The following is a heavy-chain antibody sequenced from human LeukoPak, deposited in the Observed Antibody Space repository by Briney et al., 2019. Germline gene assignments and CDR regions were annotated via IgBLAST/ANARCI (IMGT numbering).Heavy chain of an antibody. V-gene: IGHV3-33*01. Sequence: HSGGSLRLSCAASGFTFSSYGMHWVRQAPGKGLEWVAVIWYDGSNKYYADSVEGRFTISRDNSKNTLYLQMNSLRAEDTAVYYCASTSGWYEPIDYWGQGTLVTVSS. CDR1: GFTFSSYG. CDR2: IWYDGSNK. J-gene: IGHJ4*02. CDR3: ASTSGWYEPIDY. D-gene: IGHD6-19*01.